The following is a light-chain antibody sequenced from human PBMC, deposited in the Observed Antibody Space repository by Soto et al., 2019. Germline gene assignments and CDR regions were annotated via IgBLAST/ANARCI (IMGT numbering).Light chain of an antibody. CDR3: QQFNSYPRT. V-gene: IGKV1-9*01. J-gene: IGKJ3*01. Sequence: IHLTHSPPSLSASVGDRVTITCRASQGISSDLAWYQQKPGKAPKLLIYGESTLQRGVPSRFSGSGSGTDFTLTISSLQPEDFATYYCQQFNSYPRTFGPGTKVDIK. CDR1: QGISSD. CDR2: GES.